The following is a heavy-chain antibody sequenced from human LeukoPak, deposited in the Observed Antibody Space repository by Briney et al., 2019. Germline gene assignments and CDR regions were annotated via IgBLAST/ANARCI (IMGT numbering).Heavy chain of an antibody. J-gene: IGHJ4*02. Sequence: GGFLRLSCAASGFTFSTNDMNWVRQAPGKGLEWVSYITSSTSTVYYADSVKGRFTISRDNAKNSLYLQMNSLRAEDTAVYYCAKSEVYYFGTSGGFDYWGQGTLVTVAS. V-gene: IGHV3-48*04. CDR3: AKSEVYYFGTSGGFDY. CDR2: ITSSTSTV. CDR1: GFTFSTND. D-gene: IGHD3-22*01.